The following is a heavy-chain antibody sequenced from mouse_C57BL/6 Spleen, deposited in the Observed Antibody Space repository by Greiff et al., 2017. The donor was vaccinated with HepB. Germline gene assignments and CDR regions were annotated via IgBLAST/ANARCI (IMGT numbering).Heavy chain of an antibody. V-gene: IGHV1-82*01. J-gene: IGHJ1*03. CDR2: IYPGDGDT. CDR1: GYAFSSSW. D-gene: IGHD1-1*01. CDR3: SRSPITTGDFDV. Sequence: VQLQQSGPELVKPGASVKISCKASGYAFSSSWMNWVKQRPGKGLEWIGRIYPGDGDTNYNGKFKGKATLTADKSSSTAYMQLSSLTSEDSAVYFWSRSPITTGDFDVWGTGTTGTVSS.